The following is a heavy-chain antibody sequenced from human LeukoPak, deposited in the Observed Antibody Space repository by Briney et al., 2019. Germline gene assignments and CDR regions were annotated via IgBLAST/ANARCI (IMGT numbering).Heavy chain of an antibody. CDR1: GGSISSGSYY. J-gene: IGHJ5*02. CDR3: ARGEWQQLVGTT. D-gene: IGHD6-13*01. CDR2: IYTSGST. V-gene: IGHV4-61*02. Sequence: PSETLSLTCTVSGGSISSGSYYWSWIRQPAGKGLEWVGRIYTSGSTNYNPSLKSRVTISVDTSKNQFSLKLSSVTAADTAVYYCARGEWQQLVGTTWGQGTLVTVSS.